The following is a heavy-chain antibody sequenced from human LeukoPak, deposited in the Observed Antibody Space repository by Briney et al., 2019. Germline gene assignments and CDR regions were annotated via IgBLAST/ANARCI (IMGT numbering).Heavy chain of an antibody. Sequence: GGSLRLSCAASGFTFSGYWMHWVRHAPGKGLVWVSRINPDGRSINYADSVKGRFTISRDNAKKTLYLQMNSLRAEDTAVYYCARDFMYNTNCPGCWGQGTLVTVTS. V-gene: IGHV3-74*01. CDR2: INPDGRSI. D-gene: IGHD2-2*01. J-gene: IGHJ4*02. CDR3: ARDFMYNTNCPGC. CDR1: GFTFSGYW.